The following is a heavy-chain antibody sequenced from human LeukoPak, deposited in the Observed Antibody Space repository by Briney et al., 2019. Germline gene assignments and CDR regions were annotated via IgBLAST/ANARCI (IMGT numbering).Heavy chain of an antibody. D-gene: IGHD6-6*01. V-gene: IGHV4-39*01. J-gene: IGHJ2*01. Sequence: SETLSLTCTVSGDSISSSPYYWGWIRQPPGKGLEWIGSIYYSGSTYYNPSLLSRVTISVDTSKNQLSLKLSSVTAADTAVYHCARPSLAARHPSFGVWGRGTLVTVSS. CDR2: IYYSGST. CDR3: ARPSLAARHPSFGV. CDR1: GDSISSSPYY.